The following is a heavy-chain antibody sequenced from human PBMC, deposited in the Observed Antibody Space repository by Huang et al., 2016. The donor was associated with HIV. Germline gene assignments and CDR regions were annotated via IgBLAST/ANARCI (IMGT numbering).Heavy chain of an antibody. D-gene: IGHD5-18*01. J-gene: IGHJ3*01. Sequence: QVQLAESGPGLVKPSETLSLTCTVSGGSIISKYHHWGWIRQPPGKRREGIGSIYYSGSTHYNPSLKSRVTISVDTSENHFFLRLNSTIAADTAVYYCARHQAYGYYFRGFDVWGQGAIVTVSS. V-gene: IGHV4-39*01. CDR1: GGSIISKYHH. CDR3: ARHQAYGYYFRGFDV. CDR2: IYYSGST.